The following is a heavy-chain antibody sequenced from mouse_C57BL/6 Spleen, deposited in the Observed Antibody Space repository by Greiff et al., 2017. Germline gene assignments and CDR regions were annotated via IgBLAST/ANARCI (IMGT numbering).Heavy chain of an antibody. CDR3: ARSTGTDLFDY. V-gene: IGHV1-52*01. CDR2: IDPSDSET. Sequence: QVQLQQSGAELVRPGSSVKLSCKASGYTFTSYWMHWVKQRPIQGLEWIGNIDPSDSETHYNQKFKDKATLTVDKSSSTAYMQLSSLASEDSPVYSCARSTGTDLFDYWGQGTTLTVSS. CDR1: GYTFTSYW. J-gene: IGHJ2*01. D-gene: IGHD4-1*01.